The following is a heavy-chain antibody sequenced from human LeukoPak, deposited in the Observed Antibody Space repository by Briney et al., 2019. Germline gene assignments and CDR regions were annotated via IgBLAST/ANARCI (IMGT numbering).Heavy chain of an antibody. CDR2: IYYSGST. CDR1: GGSISSYY. CDR3: ARRHGLTYYFDY. Sequence: SETLSLSCTVSGGSISSYYWSWIRQPPGKGLERIGYIYYSGSTNYNPSLKSRVTISVDTSKNQFSLKLSSVTAADTAVYYCARRHGLTYYFDYWGQGTLVTVSS. D-gene: IGHD5-24*01. J-gene: IGHJ4*02. V-gene: IGHV4-59*08.